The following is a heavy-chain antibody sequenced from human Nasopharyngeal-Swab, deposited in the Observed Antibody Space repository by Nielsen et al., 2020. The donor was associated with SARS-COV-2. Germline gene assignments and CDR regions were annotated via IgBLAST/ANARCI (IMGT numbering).Heavy chain of an antibody. CDR2: ISSSSSTI. Sequence: GESLKISCAASGFTFSSYSMNWVRQAPGKGLEWVSYISSSSSTIYYADPVKGRFTISRDNAKNSLYLQMNSLRAEDTAVYYCAGYCSSTSCSRNYYYYYMDAWGKGTTVTVSS. CDR1: GFTFSSYS. D-gene: IGHD2-2*01. CDR3: AGYCSSTSCSRNYYYYYMDA. J-gene: IGHJ6*03. V-gene: IGHV3-48*04.